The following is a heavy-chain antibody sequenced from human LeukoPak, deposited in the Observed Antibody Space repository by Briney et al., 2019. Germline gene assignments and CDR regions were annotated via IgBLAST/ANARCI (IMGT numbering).Heavy chain of an antibody. CDR3: ARGIGAADF. Sequence: PSETLSLTCAGSGGSIGSRNWWSWVRQPPGKGLQWIGEIYQSGSSIYNPSLRSRVTMSVDKSKDQLSLKLSSVTAADTAVYYCARGIGAADFWGQGILVTVSS. V-gene: IGHV4-4*02. CDR2: IYQSGSS. J-gene: IGHJ4*02. D-gene: IGHD3-16*01. CDR1: GGSIGSRNW.